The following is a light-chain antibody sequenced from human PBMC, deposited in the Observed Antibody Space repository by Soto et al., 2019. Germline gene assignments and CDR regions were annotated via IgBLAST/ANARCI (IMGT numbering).Light chain of an antibody. CDR1: QSVNSSY. J-gene: IGKJ3*01. CDR2: GAS. Sequence: EIVLTQSPGTLSVSPGERVTLSCRASQSVNSSYLAWYQQRPGQAPRLLIFGASYRATGIPDRFSGSGSGTDFTLTISRLEPQDFAVYYCHHYSSSPPEFTFGPGTKVDSK. CDR3: HHYSSSPPEFT. V-gene: IGKV3-20*01.